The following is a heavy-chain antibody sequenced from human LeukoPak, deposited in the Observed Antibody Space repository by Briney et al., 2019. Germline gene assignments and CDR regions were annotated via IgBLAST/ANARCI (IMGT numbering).Heavy chain of an antibody. Sequence: TGGSLRLSCAASGFIFSNYWMNWVRQAAGKGLEWVANIKEDGSEKYYVDSVKGRFTISRDNAKNPLYLQMNSLRAEDTAVYYCATWGSSWYYDYWGQGTLVTVSS. CDR1: GFIFSNYW. CDR2: IKEDGSEK. V-gene: IGHV3-7*01. D-gene: IGHD6-13*01. CDR3: ATWGSSWYYDY. J-gene: IGHJ4*02.